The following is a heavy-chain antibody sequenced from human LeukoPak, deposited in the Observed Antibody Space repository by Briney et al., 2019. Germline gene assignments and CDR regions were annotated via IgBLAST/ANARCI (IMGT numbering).Heavy chain of an antibody. Sequence: SETLSLTCTVSGGSISSYYWSWIRQPPGKGLEWIGYIYYSGSTNYNPSLKSRVTISVDTSKNQFSLKLSSVTAADTAVYYCARGVYVWGSYRLWYFDYWGQGTLVTVSS. CDR1: GGSISSYY. V-gene: IGHV4-59*01. D-gene: IGHD3-16*02. CDR2: IYYSGST. J-gene: IGHJ4*02. CDR3: ARGVYVWGSYRLWYFDY.